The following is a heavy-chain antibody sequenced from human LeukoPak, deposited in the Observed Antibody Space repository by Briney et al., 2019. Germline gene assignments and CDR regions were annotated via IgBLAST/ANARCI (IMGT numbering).Heavy chain of an antibody. Sequence: PGGSLRLSCAASGFTFSSYGMNWVRQAPGKGLEWVSGIRGNGVTTYYADSVKGRFTISRDNSKNTLYLQMSSLRAEDTAVYYCAELGITMIGGVWGKGTTVTISS. J-gene: IGHJ6*04. CDR3: AELGITMIGGV. CDR1: GFTFSSYG. D-gene: IGHD3-10*02. CDR2: IRGNGVTT. V-gene: IGHV3-23*01.